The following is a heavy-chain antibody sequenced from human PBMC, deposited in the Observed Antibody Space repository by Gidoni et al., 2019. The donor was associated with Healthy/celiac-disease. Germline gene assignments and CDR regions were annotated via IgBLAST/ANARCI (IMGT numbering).Heavy chain of an antibody. CDR2: INPNSGGT. J-gene: IGHJ5*02. Sequence: QVQLVQSGAEVKKPGASVKVSCKASGYTFTGYYMHWVRQAPGQGLEWMGWINPNSGGTNYAHKFQGRVTMTRDTSISTAYMELSRLRSDDTAVYYCARAEPTYYYGSGSYSGFDPWGQGTLVTVSS. D-gene: IGHD3-10*01. V-gene: IGHV1-2*07. CDR3: ARAEPTYYYGSGSYSGFDP. CDR1: GYTFTGYY.